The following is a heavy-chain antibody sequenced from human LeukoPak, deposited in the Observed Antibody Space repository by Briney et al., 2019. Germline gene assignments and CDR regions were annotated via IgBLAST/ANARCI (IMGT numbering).Heavy chain of an antibody. CDR1: GGSISSGSYY. CDR2: IYTSGST. V-gene: IGHV4-61*02. CDR3: ASTNSVEMATIGDYFDY. D-gene: IGHD5-24*01. Sequence: SETLSLTCTVSGGSISSGSYYWSWIRQPAGKGLEWIGRIYTSGSTNYNPSLKSRVTISVDTSKNQFSLKLSSVTAADTAVYYCASTNSVEMATIGDYFDYWGQGTLVTVSS. J-gene: IGHJ4*02.